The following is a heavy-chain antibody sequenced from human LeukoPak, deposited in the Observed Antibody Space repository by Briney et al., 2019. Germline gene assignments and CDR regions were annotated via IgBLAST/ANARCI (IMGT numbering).Heavy chain of an antibody. D-gene: IGHD3-10*01. CDR2: ISARGGRT. Sequence: PGGSLRLPCGVSGITLSNYGMSWVRQAPGKGLEWVAGISARGGRTNYADSVKGRFTISRDSPKNTLYLQMNSLRVEDTAVYFCAKRGVVIRVVLVGFHKEAYYFDSWGQGALVTVSS. CDR3: AKRGVVIRVVLVGFHKEAYYFDS. J-gene: IGHJ4*02. V-gene: IGHV3-23*01. CDR1: GITLSNYG.